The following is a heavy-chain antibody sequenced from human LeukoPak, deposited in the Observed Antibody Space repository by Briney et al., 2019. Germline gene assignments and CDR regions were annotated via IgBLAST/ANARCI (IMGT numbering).Heavy chain of an antibody. Sequence: GGSLRLSCAASGFTFRIYWMHWVRQAPGKGLVWVAEINTDGRGIKYADSVKGRFTIFRDNTKKTLYLQMNSLRDEDTAVYYCARGTIEAGGTDYWGQGTLVTVSS. D-gene: IGHD6-13*01. V-gene: IGHV3-74*03. J-gene: IGHJ4*02. CDR3: ARGTIEAGGTDY. CDR2: INTDGRGI. CDR1: GFTFRIYW.